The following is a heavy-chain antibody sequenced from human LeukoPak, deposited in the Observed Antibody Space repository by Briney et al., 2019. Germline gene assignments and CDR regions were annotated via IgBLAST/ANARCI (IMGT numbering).Heavy chain of an antibody. CDR3: ARVAGTTGTTVKRLPRAFDI. D-gene: IGHD1-1*01. CDR1: GYTFTGYY. CDR2: INPNSGGT. Sequence: GASVKVSCKASGYTFTGYYMHWVRQAPGQGLEWMGWINPNSGGTNYAQKFQGRVTMTRDTSISTAYMELSRLRSDDTAVYYCARVAGTTGTTVKRLPRAFDIWGQGTMVTVSS. J-gene: IGHJ3*02. V-gene: IGHV1-2*02.